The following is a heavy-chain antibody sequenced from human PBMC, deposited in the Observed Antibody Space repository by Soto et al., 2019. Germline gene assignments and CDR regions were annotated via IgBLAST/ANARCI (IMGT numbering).Heavy chain of an antibody. Sequence: PSETLSLTCTVYARSFSGYYWSWIRQPPGKGLEWIGEVIHTGRTNYNPSLKGRVTISVDTSKNQFSLNLSSVTAADTAVYYCARSPKSSEFPHCFAFWGQGTQVT. CDR3: ARSPKSSEFPHCFAF. J-gene: IGHJ4*02. CDR2: VIHTGRT. D-gene: IGHD2-21*01. V-gene: IGHV4-34*12. CDR1: ARSFSGYY.